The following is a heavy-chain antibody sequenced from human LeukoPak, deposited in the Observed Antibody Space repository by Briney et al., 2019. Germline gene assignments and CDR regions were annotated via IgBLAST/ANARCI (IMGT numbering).Heavy chain of an antibody. CDR2: MNSDGSIT. CDR3: ARLRFWGHAYGMDV. D-gene: IGHD3-16*01. Sequence: PGGSLRLSCAASGFTLSSYWMHWVRQAPGEGLVWVSRMNSDGSITNYAGSVKGRFTISSDNTKSTLYLQMNSLRAEDTAVYYCARLRFWGHAYGMDVWGQGTTVTVSS. J-gene: IGHJ6*02. CDR1: GFTLSSYW. V-gene: IGHV3-74*01.